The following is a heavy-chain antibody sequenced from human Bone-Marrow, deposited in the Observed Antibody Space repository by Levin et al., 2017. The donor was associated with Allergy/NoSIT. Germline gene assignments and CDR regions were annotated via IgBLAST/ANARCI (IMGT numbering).Heavy chain of an antibody. CDR3: ASKPRIASSGKVDY. Sequence: GESLKISCAASGFTFSSYAMSWVRQAPGKGLEWVSVLSDSGGSTYYADSVKGRFTISRDNSKNTLYLQMNSLRAEDTAVYYCASKPRIASSGKVDYWGQGTLVTVSS. V-gene: IGHV3-23*01. CDR2: LSDSGGST. J-gene: IGHJ4*02. CDR1: GFTFSSYA. D-gene: IGHD6-13*01.